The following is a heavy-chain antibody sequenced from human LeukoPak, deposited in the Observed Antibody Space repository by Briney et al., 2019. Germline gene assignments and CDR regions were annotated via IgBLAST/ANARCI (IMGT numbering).Heavy chain of an antibody. CDR1: GGTFSSYA. Sequence: SVKVSCKASGGTFSSYAISWVRQAPGQGLEWMGRIIPIFGTANYAQKFQGRVTITTDESTSTAYMELSSLRSEGTAVYYCARSRAGYNFNAFDIWGQGTVVTVSS. CDR3: ARSRAGYNFNAFDI. D-gene: IGHD5-24*01. CDR2: IIPIFGTA. V-gene: IGHV1-69*05. J-gene: IGHJ3*02.